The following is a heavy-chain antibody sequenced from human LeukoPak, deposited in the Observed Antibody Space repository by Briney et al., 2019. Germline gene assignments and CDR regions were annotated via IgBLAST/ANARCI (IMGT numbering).Heavy chain of an antibody. Sequence: ASVKVSCKASGYTFTGYYMHWVRQAPGQGLEWMGWINPNSGGTNYAQKFQGRVTMTRDTSISTAYMELSRLRSDDTAVYYCARVYYDSSGYYSGEDYWGQGTLVTVSP. V-gene: IGHV1-2*02. D-gene: IGHD3-22*01. CDR1: GYTFTGYY. CDR3: ARVYYDSSGYYSGEDY. J-gene: IGHJ4*02. CDR2: INPNSGGT.